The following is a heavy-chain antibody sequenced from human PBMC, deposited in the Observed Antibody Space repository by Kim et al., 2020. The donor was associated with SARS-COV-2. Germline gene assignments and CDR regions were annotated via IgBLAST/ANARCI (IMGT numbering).Heavy chain of an antibody. V-gene: IGHV3-30*01. Sequence: VKGRFTNSRKNSKNTRYLQMNSLRAEDTAVYYCARDQGVATMHYYCMDVWGKGTTVTVSS. J-gene: IGHJ6*03. CDR3: ARDQGVATMHYYCMDV. D-gene: IGHD5-12*01.